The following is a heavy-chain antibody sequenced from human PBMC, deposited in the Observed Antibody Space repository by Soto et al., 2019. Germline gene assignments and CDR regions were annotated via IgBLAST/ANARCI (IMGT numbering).Heavy chain of an antibody. Sequence: GGSLRLSCAASGFSFSISPMHWVRQAPGKGPEWVALISYDGTNKFYADSVKGRFTISRDNSKSTVNLLMNRLRVEDTARYFCVSWVSVHFDYWGPGTLVTVSS. D-gene: IGHD2-8*01. CDR3: VSWVSVHFDY. V-gene: IGHV3-30-3*01. CDR1: GFSFSISP. CDR2: ISYDGTNK. J-gene: IGHJ4*02.